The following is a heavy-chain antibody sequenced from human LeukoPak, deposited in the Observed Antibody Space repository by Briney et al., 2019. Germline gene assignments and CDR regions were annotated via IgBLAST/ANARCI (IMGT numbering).Heavy chain of an antibody. V-gene: IGHV3-13*01. J-gene: IGHJ2*01. Sequence: GGCLRLSCAASGLTFSSYDMHWVRQATGKGLEWVSAIGTAGDTYNTGSVKGRFTISRENAKNSLYLQMNSLRAGDTAVYYCARVPNGSGSYRGYWYFDLWGRGTLVTVSS. CDR3: ARVPNGSGSYRGYWYFDL. CDR2: IGTAGDT. CDR1: GLTFSSYD. D-gene: IGHD3-10*01.